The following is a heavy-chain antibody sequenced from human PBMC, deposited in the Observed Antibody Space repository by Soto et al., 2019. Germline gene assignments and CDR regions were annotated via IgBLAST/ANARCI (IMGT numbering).Heavy chain of an antibody. CDR1: GASISSPTNF. CDR3: ARARGYCTGPSSNIFYFYGLDV. D-gene: IGHD2-8*02. J-gene: IGHJ6*02. CDR2: IHYRGTA. Sequence: PSETLSLTCTVSGASISSPTNFWGWVRQAPGKGLEWIGFIHYRGTAFYNPSLKRPLTLSVDTSNNQFSLNLTSVTAADTAVYYCARARGYCTGPSSNIFYFYGLDVWGQGTTVTVSS. V-gene: IGHV4-30-4*01.